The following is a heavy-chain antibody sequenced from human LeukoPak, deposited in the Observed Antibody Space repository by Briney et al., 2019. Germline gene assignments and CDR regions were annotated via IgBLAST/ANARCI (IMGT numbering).Heavy chain of an antibody. J-gene: IGHJ5*02. CDR3: AIVPAAILTSGWFDP. D-gene: IGHD2-2*01. CDR2: INPNSGGT. V-gene: IGHV1-2*02. Sequence: GASVTVSCKASGYTFTGYYMHWVRQAPGQGLEWMGWINPNSGGTNYAQKFQGRVTMTRDTSISTAYMELSRLRSDDTAVYYCAIVPAAILTSGWFDPWGQGTLVTVSS. CDR1: GYTFTGYY.